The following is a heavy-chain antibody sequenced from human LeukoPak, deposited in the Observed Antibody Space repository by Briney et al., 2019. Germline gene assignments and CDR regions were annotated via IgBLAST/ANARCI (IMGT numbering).Heavy chain of an antibody. CDR2: INHSGST. CDR3: ARGRLVSSQPFDY. Sequence: SETLSLTCAVYGGSFSGYYWSWIRQPPGKGLEWIGEINHSGSTNYNPSLKSRVTISADTSKNQFSLKLSSVTAADTAVYYCARGRLVSSQPFDYWGQGTLVTVSS. D-gene: IGHD6-6*01. J-gene: IGHJ4*02. V-gene: IGHV4-34*01. CDR1: GGSFSGYY.